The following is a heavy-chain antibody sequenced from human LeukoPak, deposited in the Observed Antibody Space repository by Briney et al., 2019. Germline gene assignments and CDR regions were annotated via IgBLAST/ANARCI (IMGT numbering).Heavy chain of an antibody. Sequence: GGSLRLSCVVSGTTLSNYGMSWVRQAPGKGLEWVSGISERGGSTNYADSVKGRFIISRDTSKNTVYLQMNSLRVEDTAVYFCAKRGIVIRAVIIIGFHKEAYYFDYWGQGILVTVSS. D-gene: IGHD3-10*01. CDR3: AKRGIVIRAVIIIGFHKEAYYFDY. CDR1: GTTLSNYG. V-gene: IGHV3-23*01. J-gene: IGHJ4*02. CDR2: ISERGGST.